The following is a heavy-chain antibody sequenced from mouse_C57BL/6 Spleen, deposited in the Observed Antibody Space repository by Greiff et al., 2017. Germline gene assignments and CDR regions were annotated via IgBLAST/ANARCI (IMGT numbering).Heavy chain of an antibody. V-gene: IGHV1-72*01. D-gene: IGHD1-1*01. CDR1: GYTFTSYW. CDR2: IDPNSGGT. Sequence: QVQLKQSGAELVKPGASVKLSCKASGYTFTSYWMHWVKQRPGRGLEWIGRIDPNSGGTKYNEKFKSKATLTVDKPSSTAYMQLSSLTSEDSAVYDCAREPHYGSSYGGDYWGQGTTLTVSS. J-gene: IGHJ2*01. CDR3: AREPHYGSSYGGDY.